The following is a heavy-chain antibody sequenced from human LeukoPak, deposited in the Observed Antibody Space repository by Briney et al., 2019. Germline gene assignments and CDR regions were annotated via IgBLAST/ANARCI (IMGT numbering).Heavy chain of an antibody. J-gene: IGHJ4*02. Sequence: PSETLSLTCTVSGGSISSYYWSWIRQPPGKGLEGIGYIYYSGSTNYNPSLKSRVTISVDTSKNQFSLKLSSVTAAGTAVYYGAATSSGSTGRSFDYWGQGTLVTVSS. CDR1: GGSISSYY. D-gene: IGHD3-22*01. CDR3: AATSSGSTGRSFDY. V-gene: IGHV4-59*08. CDR2: IYYSGST.